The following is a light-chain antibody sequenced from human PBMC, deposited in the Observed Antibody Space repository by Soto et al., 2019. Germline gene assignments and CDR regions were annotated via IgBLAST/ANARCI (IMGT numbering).Light chain of an antibody. J-gene: IGKJ1*01. CDR2: GAS. CDR3: QQYNKWLSSWP. CDR1: QNINTT. V-gene: IGKV3-15*01. Sequence: EILLTQSPATLSVSPGDRATLSCRASQNINTTLSWYQLKPGQAPKILIYGASARSTGIPASFSGSRSETEFPLTSSSPHFEDFAIYLCQQYNKWLSSWPFGHATKV.